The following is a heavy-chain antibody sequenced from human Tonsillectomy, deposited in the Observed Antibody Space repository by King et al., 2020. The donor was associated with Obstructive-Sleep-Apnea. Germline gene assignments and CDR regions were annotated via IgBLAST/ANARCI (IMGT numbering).Heavy chain of an antibody. CDR1: GFTFSSYD. V-gene: IGHV3-13*04. CDR2: IGTAGDT. Sequence: VQLVESGGSLVQPGGSLRLSCAASGFTFSSYDMHWVRQATGKGLEWVSAIGTAGDTYYPGSVKGRFTISRENAKNSLYLQMNSLRAGDTAVYYCARGIAAAGTPYFDYWGQGTLVTVSS. J-gene: IGHJ4*02. CDR3: ARGIAAAGTPYFDY. D-gene: IGHD6-13*01.